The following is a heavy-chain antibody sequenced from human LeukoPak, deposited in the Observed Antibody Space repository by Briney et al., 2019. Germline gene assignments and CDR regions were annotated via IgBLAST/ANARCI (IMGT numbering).Heavy chain of an antibody. V-gene: IGHV3-15*01. CDR1: GFTVTNAW. J-gene: IGHJ4*02. CDR3: TTYPYSSGWYPFDS. CDR2: IKSKSDGGTM. Sequence: GGSLRLSCEASGFTVTNAWMSWVRQAPGKGLEWVGRIKSKSDGGTMEYAAPVQGRFTISRDDSKNTLYLQMNSLKTEDTAVYHCTTYPYSSGWYPFDSWGQGTLVTVSS. D-gene: IGHD6-19*01.